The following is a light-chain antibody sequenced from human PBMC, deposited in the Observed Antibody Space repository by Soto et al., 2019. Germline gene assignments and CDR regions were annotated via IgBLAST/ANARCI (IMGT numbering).Light chain of an antibody. Sequence: EILLTQSPGTLSLFPGERATLSCRGSQSVSSSYLAWYQQKPGQAPRLLIYGASSRATGIPDRFSGSGSETDFTLTISSLEPEDFAVYVCQDRSNWPSITCGQGTRLEIK. CDR3: QDRSNWPSIT. CDR2: GAS. V-gene: IGKV3D-20*02. CDR1: QSVSSSY. J-gene: IGKJ5*01.